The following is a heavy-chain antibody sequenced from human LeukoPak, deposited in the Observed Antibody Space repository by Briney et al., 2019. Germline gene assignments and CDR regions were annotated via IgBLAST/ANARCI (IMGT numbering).Heavy chain of an antibody. J-gene: IGHJ5*02. CDR1: GFTFSDYW. Sequence: GGSLRLSCAASGFTFSDYWMNWVRQAPGKGLEWVANIKEDGSEKHYVDSVKGRFTISRDNAGNSLDLHMNSLIAEDTAVYYCARDQGGDYDILTGYYTTWFDPWGQGTLVTVSS. CDR3: ARDQGGDYDILTGYYTTWFDP. V-gene: IGHV3-7*01. D-gene: IGHD3-9*01. CDR2: IKEDGSEK.